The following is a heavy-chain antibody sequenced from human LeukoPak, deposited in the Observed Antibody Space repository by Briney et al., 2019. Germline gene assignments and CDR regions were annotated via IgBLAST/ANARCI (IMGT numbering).Heavy chain of an antibody. CDR2: IWYDGSNK. CDR3: ASGIGDFEYFQH. J-gene: IGHJ1*01. Sequence: GGSLRLSCVASGFTFRNYGMHWVRQAPGKGLEWVTVIWYDGSNKYYADSVKGRFTISRDNSKNTLYLQMNSLRAEDTAVYYCASGIGDFEYFQHWGQGTLVTVSS. D-gene: IGHD4-17*01. CDR1: GFTFRNYG. V-gene: IGHV3-33*01.